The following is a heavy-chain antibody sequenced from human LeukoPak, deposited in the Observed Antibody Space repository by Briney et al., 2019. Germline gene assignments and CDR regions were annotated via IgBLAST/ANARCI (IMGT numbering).Heavy chain of an antibody. Sequence: GASVKVSCKASGYTFTSYGISWVRQAPGQGLEWMGWISACNGNTNYAQKLQGRVTMTTDTSTSTAYMELRSLRSDDTAVYYCARITKLYYDFWSPTFDPWGQGTLVTVSS. CDR3: ARITKLYYDFWSPTFDP. CDR1: GYTFTSYG. D-gene: IGHD3-3*01. CDR2: ISACNGNT. V-gene: IGHV1-18*01. J-gene: IGHJ5*02.